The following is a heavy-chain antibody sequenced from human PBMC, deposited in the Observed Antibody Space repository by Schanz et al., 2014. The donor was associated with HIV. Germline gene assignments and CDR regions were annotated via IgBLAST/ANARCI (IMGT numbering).Heavy chain of an antibody. CDR3: ARAKWPPRSRHFDF. V-gene: IGHV4-34*02. D-gene: IGHD6-13*01. CDR2: VNHSGDT. J-gene: IGHJ4*02. Sequence: QVQLQQWGAGLLKPSETLSLTCAVYGRSVTYFYWTWIRQSPGKGLEWIAEVNHSGDTNYNPSLKSRVTIAVDPSKNHFSLNLASVTAADTAVYYCARAKWPPRSRHFDFWGQGNLVTVSS. CDR1: GRSVTYFY.